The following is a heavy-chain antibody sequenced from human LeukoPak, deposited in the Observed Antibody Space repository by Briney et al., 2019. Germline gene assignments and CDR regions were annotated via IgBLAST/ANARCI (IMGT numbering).Heavy chain of an antibody. Sequence: SVKVSCKASGGTFSSYAISWVRQAPGQGLEWMGRIIPILGIANYAQKFQGRVTITADKSTSTAYMELSSLRSEDTAVYYCARDRGYSNWFDPWGQGTLVTASS. V-gene: IGHV1-69*04. CDR2: IIPILGIA. CDR1: GGTFSSYA. D-gene: IGHD4-11*01. J-gene: IGHJ5*02. CDR3: ARDRGYSNWFDP.